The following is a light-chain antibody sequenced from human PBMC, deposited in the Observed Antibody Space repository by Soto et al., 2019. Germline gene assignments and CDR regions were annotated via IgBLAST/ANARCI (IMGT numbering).Light chain of an antibody. V-gene: IGKV1-5*03. CDR3: QQYETYPLT. CDR1: QNINTW. J-gene: IGKJ4*01. Sequence: DIQMTQSPSTLSESVGARVTITCRASQNINTWLAWYQQKPGKAPYLLIYKASNLQSGVPSRFSGSASGTEFTLTISSLQPDDIATYYCQQYETYPLTYGGGTKVEI. CDR2: KAS.